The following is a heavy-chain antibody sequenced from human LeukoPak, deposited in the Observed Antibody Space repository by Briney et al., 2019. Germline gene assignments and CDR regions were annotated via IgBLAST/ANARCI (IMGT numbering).Heavy chain of an antibody. CDR2: INQDGTEK. J-gene: IGHJ4*02. V-gene: IGHV3-7*01. CDR3: VKVAKYYYGSETYYFFEH. Sequence: GGSLRLSCAASGFTFTTYWMSWVRQLPGKGLEWVANINQDGTEKYYVDSVKGRFTISRDNAKNSLDLQMNSLRVEDTGIYYCVKVAKYYYGSETYYFFEHWGQGTPVTASS. D-gene: IGHD3-10*01. CDR1: GFTFTTYW.